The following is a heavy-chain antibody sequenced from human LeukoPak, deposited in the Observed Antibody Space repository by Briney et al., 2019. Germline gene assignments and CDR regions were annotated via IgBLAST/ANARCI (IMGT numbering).Heavy chain of an antibody. V-gene: IGHV3-23*01. CDR1: GFTFSSYA. D-gene: IGHD2-2*01. CDR3: AKDVRCSSTSCLFDY. Sequence: PGGSLRLSCAASGFTFSSYAMSWVRQAPGKGLEWVSAISGSGGSTYYADSVKGRFTISRDNSKNTLYLQMNSPRAEDTAVYYCAKDVRCSSTSCLFDYWGQGTLVTVSS. CDR2: ISGSGGST. J-gene: IGHJ4*02.